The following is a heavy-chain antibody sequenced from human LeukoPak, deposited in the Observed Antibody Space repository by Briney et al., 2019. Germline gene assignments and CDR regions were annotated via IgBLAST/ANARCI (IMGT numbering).Heavy chain of an antibody. CDR2: ISATAGST. V-gene: IGHV3-23*01. D-gene: IGHD3-22*01. CDR3: VKVGGIGYYPDI. J-gene: IGHJ3*02. Sequence: GGSLRHSSAATGFAFSSNAMSRGRQAPEQGLQWVSAISATAGSTYHADSVKGRFTISRDNSKNTVNLQMNSLRGEDTPVYYCVKVGGIGYYPDIWGQGTMVTVSS. CDR1: GFAFSSNA.